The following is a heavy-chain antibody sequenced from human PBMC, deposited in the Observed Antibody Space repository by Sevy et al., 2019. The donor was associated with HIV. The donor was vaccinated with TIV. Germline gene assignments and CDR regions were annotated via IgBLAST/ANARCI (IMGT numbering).Heavy chain of an antibody. D-gene: IGHD3-10*01. V-gene: IGHV3-30*02. CDR2: IRYDGSNK. J-gene: IGHJ3*02. CDR1: GFTFSSYG. Sequence: GGSLRLSCAASGFTFSSYGMHWVRQAPGKGLEWVAFIRYDGSNKYYADSVKGRFTISRDNSKNTLYLQMNSLRAEDTAVYYCAIWYPDAFDIWGQGTMVTVSS. CDR3: AIWYPDAFDI.